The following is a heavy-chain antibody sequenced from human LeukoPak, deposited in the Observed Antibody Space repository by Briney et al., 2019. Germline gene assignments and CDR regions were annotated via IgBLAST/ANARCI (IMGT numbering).Heavy chain of an antibody. V-gene: IGHV3-7*01. CDR3: AREPVTTWFSDAFDI. CDR2: IKQDGSEK. CDR1: GFTFSSYA. D-gene: IGHD4-17*01. Sequence: PGGSLRLSCAASGFTFSSYAMSWVRQAPGKGLEWVANIKQDGSEKYYVDSVKGRFTISRDNAKNSLYLQMNSLRAEDTAVYYCAREPVTTWFSDAFDIWGQGTMVTVSS. J-gene: IGHJ3*02.